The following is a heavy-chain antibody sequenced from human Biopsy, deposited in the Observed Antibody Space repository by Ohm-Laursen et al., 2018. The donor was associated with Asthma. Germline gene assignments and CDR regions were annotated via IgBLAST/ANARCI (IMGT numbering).Heavy chain of an antibody. J-gene: IGHJ4*03. V-gene: IGHV1-24*01. CDR3: ASDFPKDYVRYNFQF. CDR1: GYSLTDLS. CDR2: HDHEEGGT. Sequence: ASVKVSCKISGYSLTDLSMHWVRQAPGQGLEWMGGHDHEEGGTVNARRFQGRVTMTEDTSTDTAYMELSSLSSDDTAVYYFASDFPKDYVRYNFQFWGQGTPVTVSS. D-gene: IGHD4-17*01.